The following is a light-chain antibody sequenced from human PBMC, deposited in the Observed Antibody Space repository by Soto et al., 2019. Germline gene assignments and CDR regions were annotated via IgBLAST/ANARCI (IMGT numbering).Light chain of an antibody. CDR2: AAT. CDR1: QSISSW. J-gene: IGKJ5*01. CDR3: QQADTFPIT. Sequence: DIQMTQSPSTLSASVGDRVTITCRASQSISSWLAWYQQKPGKAPKLLIYAATSLQSGVPSRFSGSGFGTDFTLTISSLQPEDSAIYYCQQADTFPITIGQGTRLEI. V-gene: IGKV1-12*01.